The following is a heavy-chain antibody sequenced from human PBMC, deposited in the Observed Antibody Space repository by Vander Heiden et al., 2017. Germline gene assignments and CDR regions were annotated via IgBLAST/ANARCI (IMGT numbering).Heavy chain of an antibody. CDR2: IRGSGGRT. D-gene: IGHD5-18*01. J-gene: IGHJ4*02. V-gene: IGHV3-23*01. CDR1: GFPFSSYA. CDR3: AKGGWIQLSGYDDY. Sequence: VQLLESGGGLVQPGGSLRLSCSASGFPFSSYAMSWVPQAPGKGLEWVSAIRGSGGRTYYADSVKGRFTISRDNSKNTLYLQMNSLRAEDTAVYYCAKGGWIQLSGYDDYWGQGTLVTVSS.